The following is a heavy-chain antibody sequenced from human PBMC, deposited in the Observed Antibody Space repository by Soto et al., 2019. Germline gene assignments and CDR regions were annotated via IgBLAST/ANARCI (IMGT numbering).Heavy chain of an antibody. J-gene: IGHJ4*02. CDR1: GITFSSYA. V-gene: IGHV1-69*13. CDR3: ARAPPLRFLEWPHYFDY. D-gene: IGHD3-3*01. Sequence: SVKVSCKASGITFSSYAISWVRQAPGQGLEWMGGIIPIFGTANYAQKFQGRVTITADESTSTAYMELSSLRSEDTAVYYCARAPPLRFLEWPHYFDYWGQGTLVTVSS. CDR2: IIPIFGTA.